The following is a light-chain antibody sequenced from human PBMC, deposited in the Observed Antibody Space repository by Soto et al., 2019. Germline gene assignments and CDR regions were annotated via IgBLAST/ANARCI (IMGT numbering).Light chain of an antibody. Sequence: QSVLTQPPSVYGAPVQRVTISCNGSSSNIGAGYDVHWYQQLPGTAPKLLIYGNSNRPSGVPDRFSGSKSGTSASLAITGLQAEDEADYYCQSYDSSLSGYVFGTGTKLTVL. CDR1: SSNIGAGYD. CDR3: QSYDSSLSGYV. CDR2: GNS. J-gene: IGLJ1*01. V-gene: IGLV1-40*01.